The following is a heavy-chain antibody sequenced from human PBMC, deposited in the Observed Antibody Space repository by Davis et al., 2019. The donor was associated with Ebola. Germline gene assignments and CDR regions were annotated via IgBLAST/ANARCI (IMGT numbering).Heavy chain of an antibody. CDR2: IYYNGNT. J-gene: IGHJ4*02. V-gene: IGHV4-31*02. Sequence: SETLSLTCNVSGDSINSSGYYWAWIRQHPGKGLEWIGHIYYNGNTHYSPSLTSRLTISVDTFKNQFSLKLTSVTAADTAVYYCARGILAEGLDSWGQGTLVSVSS. CDR1: GDSINSSGYY. D-gene: IGHD5-18*01. CDR3: ARGILAEGLDS.